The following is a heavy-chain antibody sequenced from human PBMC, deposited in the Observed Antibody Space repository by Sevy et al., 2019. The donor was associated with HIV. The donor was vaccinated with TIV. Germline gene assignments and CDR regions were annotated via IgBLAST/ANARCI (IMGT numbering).Heavy chain of an antibody. CDR1: GYTFTGYY. CDR3: AMVFGYCSGGSCPADYYGIDV. V-gene: IGHV1-2*04. CDR2: INPNSGGT. Sequence: ASMKVSCKASGYTFTGYYIHWVRQAPGQGLEWMGWINPNSGGTNYAQKFQGWVTMTRDTSISTAYMELSRLRSDDTAVYYCAMVFGYCSGGSCPADYYGIDVWGQGTTVTVSS. D-gene: IGHD2-15*01. J-gene: IGHJ6*02.